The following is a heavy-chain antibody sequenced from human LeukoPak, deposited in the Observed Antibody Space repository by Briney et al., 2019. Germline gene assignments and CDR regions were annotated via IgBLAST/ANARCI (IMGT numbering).Heavy chain of an antibody. V-gene: IGHV3-23*01. Sequence: GGSLRLSCAASGFTFSSYAMSWVRQAPGEGLEWVSAISGSGGSTYYADSVKGRFTISRDNSKNTLYLQMNSLRAEDTAVYYCAKEKDIVVVVAASYWGQGTLVTVSS. CDR1: GFTFSSYA. D-gene: IGHD2-15*01. CDR2: ISGSGGST. J-gene: IGHJ4*02. CDR3: AKEKDIVVVVAASY.